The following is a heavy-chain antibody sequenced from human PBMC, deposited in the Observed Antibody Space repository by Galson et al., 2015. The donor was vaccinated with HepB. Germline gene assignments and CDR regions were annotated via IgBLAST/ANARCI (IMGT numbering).Heavy chain of an antibody. J-gene: IGHJ6*02. D-gene: IGHD6-13*01. V-gene: IGHV3-30*04. Sequence: SLRLSCAASGFTFSSYAMHWVRQAPGKGLEWVAVISYDGSNKYYADSVKGRFTISRDNSKNTLYLQMNSLRAEDTAVYYCARGEGIAAAGYYYYYGMDVWGQGTTVTVSS. CDR3: ARGEGIAAAGYYYYYGMDV. CDR2: ISYDGSNK. CDR1: GFTFSSYA.